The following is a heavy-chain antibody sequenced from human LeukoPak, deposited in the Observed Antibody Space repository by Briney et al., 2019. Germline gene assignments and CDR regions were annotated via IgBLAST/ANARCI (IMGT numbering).Heavy chain of an antibody. Sequence: PSGTLSLTCAVSGGSISSSSYFWGWIRQPPGKGLEWIGSIYYSVSTYYNPSLKSRVIISIDTSKNQFSLKLSSVTAADTAVYYCARVWDYVGQPAYFQHWGQGTLVTVSS. CDR3: ARVWDYVGQPAYFQH. CDR2: IYYSVST. V-gene: IGHV4-39*01. J-gene: IGHJ1*01. CDR1: GGSISSSSYF. D-gene: IGHD4-23*01.